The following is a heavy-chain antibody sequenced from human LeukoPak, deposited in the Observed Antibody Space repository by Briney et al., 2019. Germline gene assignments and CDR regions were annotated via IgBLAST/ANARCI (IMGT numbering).Heavy chain of an antibody. Sequence: SETLSLTCAVYGGSFSGYYWSWIRQPPGKGLEWIGEINHSGSTNYNPSLKSRVTISVDTSKNQFSLKLSSVTAADTAVYYCAGALYYYGSGSYQRVPNWFDPWGQGTLVTVSS. CDR1: GGSFSGYY. CDR2: INHSGST. CDR3: AGALYYYGSGSYQRVPNWFDP. J-gene: IGHJ5*02. D-gene: IGHD3-10*01. V-gene: IGHV4-34*01.